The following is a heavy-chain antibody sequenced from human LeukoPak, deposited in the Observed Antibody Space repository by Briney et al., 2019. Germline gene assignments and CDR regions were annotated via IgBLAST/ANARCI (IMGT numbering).Heavy chain of an antibody. D-gene: IGHD6-6*01. CDR3: AKDPLYSSSYEYFQH. V-gene: IGHV3-23*01. CDR1: GFTFSSYA. J-gene: IGHJ1*01. CDR2: ISGSGGST. Sequence: GGSLRLSCAASGFTFSSYAMSWVRQAPGKGLEWVSAISGSGGSTYYADSVKGRFTISRDNSKNTLYLQMNSLRAEDTAVYYCAKDPLYSSSYEYFQHWGQGTLVTVSS.